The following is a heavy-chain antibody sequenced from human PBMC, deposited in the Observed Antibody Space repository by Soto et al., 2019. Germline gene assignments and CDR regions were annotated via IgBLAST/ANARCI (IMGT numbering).Heavy chain of an antibody. CDR1: GFTFSSYA. V-gene: IGHV3-23*01. Sequence: GGSLRLSCAASGFTFSSYAMSWVRQAPGKGLEWVSAISGSGGSTYYADSVKGRFTISRDNSKNTPYLQMNSLRAEDTAVYYCAKHVLLWFGEFRELDYWGQGTLVTVSS. D-gene: IGHD3-10*01. CDR3: AKHVLLWFGEFRELDY. CDR2: ISGSGGST. J-gene: IGHJ4*02.